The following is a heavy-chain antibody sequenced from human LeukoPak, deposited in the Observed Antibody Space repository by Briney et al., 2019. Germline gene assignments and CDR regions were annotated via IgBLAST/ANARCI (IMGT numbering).Heavy chain of an antibody. V-gene: IGHV3-23*01. CDR1: GFTFSSYA. CDR2: ISGSGGST. D-gene: IGHD5-18*01. J-gene: IGHJ6*03. CDR3: ANPTAMGPYMDV. Sequence: GGSLRLSCAASGFTFSSYAMSWVRQAPGKGLEWVSAISGSGGSTYYADSVKGRFTTSRDNSKNTLYLQMNSLRAEDTAVYYCANPTAMGPYMDVWGKGTTVTVSS.